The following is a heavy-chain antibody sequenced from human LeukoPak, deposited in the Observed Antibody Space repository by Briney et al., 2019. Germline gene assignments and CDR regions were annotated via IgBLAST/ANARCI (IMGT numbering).Heavy chain of an antibody. D-gene: IGHD2-15*01. CDR3: ARMNPGGGLDY. CDR2: INHSGST. Sequence: SETLSLTCAVYGGSFSGYYWSWIRQPPGKGLEWIGEINHSGSTNYNPSLKSRVTISVDTSKNQFSLKLSSVTAADTAVYYCARMNPGGGLDYRGQGTLVTVSS. CDR1: GGSFSGYY. V-gene: IGHV4-34*01. J-gene: IGHJ4*02.